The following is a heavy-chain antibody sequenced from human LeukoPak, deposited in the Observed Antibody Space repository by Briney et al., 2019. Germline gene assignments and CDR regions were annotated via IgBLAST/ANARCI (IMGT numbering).Heavy chain of an antibody. D-gene: IGHD5-18*01. CDR3: ARGGPWLRYYYYGMDV. CDR2: IIPILGIA. V-gene: IGHV1-69*04. J-gene: IGHJ6*02. CDR1: GGTFSSYA. Sequence: SVKVSCKASGGTFSSYAISWVRQAPGQGLEWMERIIPILGIANYAQKFQGRVTMTTDTSTSTAYMELRSLRSDDTAVYYCARGGPWLRYYYYGMDVWGQGTTVTVSS.